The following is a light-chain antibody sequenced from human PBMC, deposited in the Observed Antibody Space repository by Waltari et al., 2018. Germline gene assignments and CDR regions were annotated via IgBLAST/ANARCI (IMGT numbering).Light chain of an antibody. CDR2: DVS. J-gene: IGLJ3*02. V-gene: IGLV2-14*03. CDR1: TSYLRGYNY. CDR3: SSFTSSSTWV. Sequence: QSALTQPASVSGSPGQSITISCTGTTSYLRGYNYVSWYQQHPGKAPKLMIYDVSSRPSGISSRFSGSKFGNTASLTISGLQPEDEADYYCSSFTSSSTWVFGGGTKLTVL.